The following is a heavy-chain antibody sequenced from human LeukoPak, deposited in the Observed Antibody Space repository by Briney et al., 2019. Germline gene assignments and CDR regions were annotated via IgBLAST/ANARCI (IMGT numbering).Heavy chain of an antibody. J-gene: IGHJ4*02. CDR1: GFTFRTHS. CDR2: ICSSSRYI. D-gene: IGHD4-17*01. V-gene: IGHV3-21*04. Sequence: GGSLRLSCATSGFTFRTHSMNWVRQAPGEGPEWVASICSSSRYIYYADSVQGRFTISRDNAKSSLYLQMNSLRAEDTAVYYCAKAHLDYGGTHFDYWGQGTLVTVSS. CDR3: AKAHLDYGGTHFDY.